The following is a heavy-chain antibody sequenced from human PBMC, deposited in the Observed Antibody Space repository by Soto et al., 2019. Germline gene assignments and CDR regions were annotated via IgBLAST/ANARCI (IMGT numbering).Heavy chain of an antibody. V-gene: IGHV4-61*01. J-gene: IGHJ6*02. CDR2: IYYSGST. CDR3: SAEEYGDDYYGMDV. D-gene: IGHD4-17*01. Sequence: QVQLQESGPGLVKPSETLSLTCTVSGGSVSSGSYYWSWIRQPPGKGLEWIGDIYYSGSTNYNPSSQSRRATSLVTTTNQLSVKLRSVTAADNAVDYCSAEEYGDDYYGMDVWGQGTTVTVSS. CDR1: GGSVSSGSYY.